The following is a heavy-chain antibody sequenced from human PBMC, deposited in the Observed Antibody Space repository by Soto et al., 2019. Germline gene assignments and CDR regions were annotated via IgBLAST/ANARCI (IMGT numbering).Heavy chain of an antibody. Sequence: QVQLVQSGAEVKKPGSSVKVSCKASGGTFSSYAISWVRQAPGQGLEWMGGSIPISGTAKYAKKNQVRETITAAESTSKTYMELSSLRSEDTAVYYSARSQRSSTSLQLYYYYYYGMDVWGQGTTVTVSS. J-gene: IGHJ6*02. CDR1: GGTFSSYA. CDR3: ARSQRSSTSLQLYYYYYYGMDV. D-gene: IGHD2-2*01. CDR2: SIPISGTA. V-gene: IGHV1-69*01.